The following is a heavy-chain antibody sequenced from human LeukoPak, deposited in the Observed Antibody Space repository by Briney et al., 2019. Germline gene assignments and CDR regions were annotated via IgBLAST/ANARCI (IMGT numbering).Heavy chain of an antibody. D-gene: IGHD3-10*01. V-gene: IGHV3-15*01. CDR2: IKSKTDGGTT. CDR3: TTESRGFTYYFDY. CDR1: GFTFSNAW. J-gene: IGHJ4*02. Sequence: PGGSLRLSCAASGFTFSNAWMSWVRQAPGKGLEWVGRIKSKTDGGTTDYAAPVKGRFTISRDDSKNTLYLQMNSLKTEDTAVYYCTTESRGFTYYFDYWGQGTLVTVSS.